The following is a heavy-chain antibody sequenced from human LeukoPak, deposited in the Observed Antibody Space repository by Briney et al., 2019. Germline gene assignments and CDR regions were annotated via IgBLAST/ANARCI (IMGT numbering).Heavy chain of an antibody. J-gene: IGHJ3*02. CDR2: ISYGGNNK. CDR1: GFTFSSYA. Sequence: GGSLRLSCAASGFTFSSYAMHWVRQAPGKGLEWVAVISYGGNNKYYADSVRGRFTISRDNSKNTLYLQMNSLRTEDTAVYYCARGQHRVDYSNDGFDIRGQGTMVTVSS. V-gene: IGHV3-30*04. D-gene: IGHD2-2*01. CDR3: ARGQHRVDYSNDGFDI.